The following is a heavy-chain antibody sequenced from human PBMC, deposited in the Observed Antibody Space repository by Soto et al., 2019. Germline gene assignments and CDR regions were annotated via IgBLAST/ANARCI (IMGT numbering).Heavy chain of an antibody. CDR1: GFTFSSYA. CDR2: IKSKTDGGTI. V-gene: IGHV3-15*01. CDR3: TVGYSSGWHPTWGYYYGLDV. D-gene: IGHD6-19*01. J-gene: IGHJ6*02. Sequence: GGSLRLSWAASGFTFSSYAMSWVRQAPGKGLEWVCRIKSKTDGGTIDHAAPVKGRFTVSRDDSKNTLYLQMNSLKTEDTAVYYCTVGYSSGWHPTWGYYYGLDVWGLGTTVTVSS.